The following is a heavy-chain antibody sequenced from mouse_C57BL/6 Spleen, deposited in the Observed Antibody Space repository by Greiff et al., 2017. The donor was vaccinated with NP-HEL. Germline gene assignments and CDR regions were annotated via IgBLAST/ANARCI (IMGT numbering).Heavy chain of an antibody. D-gene: IGHD2-4*01. CDR3: ARSGYDYEDFDY. CDR1: GYAFSSSW. CDR2: IYPGDGDT. V-gene: IGHV1-82*01. Sequence: QVQLQQSGPELVKPGASVKISCKASGYAFSSSWMNWVKQRPGKGLEWIGRIYPGDGDTNYNGKFKGKATLTADKSSSTAYMQLSSLTSEDSAVYFCARSGYDYEDFDYWGQGTTLTVSS. J-gene: IGHJ2*01.